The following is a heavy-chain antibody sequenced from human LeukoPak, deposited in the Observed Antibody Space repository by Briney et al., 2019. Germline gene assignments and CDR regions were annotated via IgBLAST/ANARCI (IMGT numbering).Heavy chain of an antibody. CDR1: GYTFTTYG. Sequence: ASVKVSCKASGYTFTTYGISWVRQAPGHGLEWMGWISTFNGHTNYAQSRQDRVTMTTDTSTSTVYMELSSLRSEDTAVYYCARSITMVRGVPGDYWGQGTLVTVSS. CDR3: ARSITMVRGVPGDY. CDR2: ISTFNGHT. J-gene: IGHJ4*02. D-gene: IGHD3-10*01. V-gene: IGHV1-18*01.